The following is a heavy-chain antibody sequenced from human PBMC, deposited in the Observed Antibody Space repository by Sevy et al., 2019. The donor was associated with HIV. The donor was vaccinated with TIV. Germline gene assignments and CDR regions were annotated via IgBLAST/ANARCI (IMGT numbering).Heavy chain of an antibody. CDR2: VSTYNGNT. CDR3: ARDPPGVGDSDPYFDY. D-gene: IGHD3-10*01. V-gene: IGHV1-18*04. Sequence: ASVKVSCKTSGYTFTSYGISWVRQAPGQGLEWMGWVSTYNGNTNYALRLQGRVTMTTDTSTSTAYMELRSLRFDDTAVNYCARDPPGVGDSDPYFDYWGQGTLVTVSS. CDR1: GYTFTSYG. J-gene: IGHJ4*02.